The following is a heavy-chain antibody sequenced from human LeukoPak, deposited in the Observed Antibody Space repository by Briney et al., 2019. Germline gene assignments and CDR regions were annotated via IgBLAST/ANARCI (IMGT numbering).Heavy chain of an antibody. Sequence: ASVKVSCKASGYTFTGYYMHWVRQAPGQGLEWMGWINPNTGGTNYAQKFQGRVTVTRDTSISTAYMELSRLRSDDTAVYYCARSRYSDFWSGNPKSPYYFDSWGQGTLVTVSS. CDR2: INPNTGGT. CDR3: ARSRYSDFWSGNPKSPYYFDS. J-gene: IGHJ4*02. V-gene: IGHV1-2*02. CDR1: GYTFTGYY. D-gene: IGHD3-3*01.